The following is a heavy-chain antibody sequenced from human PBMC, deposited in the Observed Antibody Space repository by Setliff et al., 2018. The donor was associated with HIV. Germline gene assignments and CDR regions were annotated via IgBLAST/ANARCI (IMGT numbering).Heavy chain of an antibody. Sequence: GGSLSLSCAASGFIFSSYTMNWVRQAPGKGLEWVSSISTSGSYTYYADSVKGRFTISRDNAKNSLYLHMNSLRDEDTAVYYCARDRGVDIVTTDKAYWYFDLWGRGTLVTVSS. CDR3: ARDRGVDIVTTDKAYWYFDL. D-gene: IGHD5-12*01. CDR2: ISTSGSYT. CDR1: GFIFSSYT. J-gene: IGHJ2*01. V-gene: IGHV3-21*01.